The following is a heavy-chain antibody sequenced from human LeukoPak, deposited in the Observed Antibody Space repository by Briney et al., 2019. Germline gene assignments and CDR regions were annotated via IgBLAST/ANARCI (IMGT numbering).Heavy chain of an antibody. CDR1: GFTFSSYA. CDR3: ARVGYTSYYYYGMDV. J-gene: IGHJ6*02. V-gene: IGHV3-64*01. Sequence: PGGSLRLSCVASGFTFSSYAMHWVRQAPGKGLEYVSAISSNGGSTYYANSVKGRLTISRDNSKNTLYLQMGSLRAEDMAVYYCARVGYTSYYYYGMDVWGQGTTVTVSS. D-gene: IGHD6-13*01. CDR2: ISSNGGST.